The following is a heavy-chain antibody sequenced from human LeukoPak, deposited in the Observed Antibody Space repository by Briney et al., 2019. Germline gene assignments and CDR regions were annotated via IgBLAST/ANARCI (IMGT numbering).Heavy chain of an antibody. CDR2: ISWNSGSL. D-gene: IGHD1-1*01. Sequence: GGSLRLSCSASGFNFDDYAMHWIRQVPGKGLEWVSGISWNSGSLAYADSVRGRFTISRDNSKNTLYLQMNSLRAEDTAVYYCARGTQGYTGSDLDYWGQGTLVTVSS. V-gene: IGHV3-9*01. CDR3: ARGTQGYTGSDLDY. CDR1: GFNFDDYA. J-gene: IGHJ4*02.